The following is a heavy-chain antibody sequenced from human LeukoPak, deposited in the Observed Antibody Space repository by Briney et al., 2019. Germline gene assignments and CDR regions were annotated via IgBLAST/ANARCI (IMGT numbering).Heavy chain of an antibody. CDR3: AWGGYSGYGPYYFDY. CDR2: ISSGNTI. Sequence: SGGSLRLSCAASGLTFSDYYMSWIRQAPGKGLEWVSYISSGNTIYYTDSVKGRFTISRDNSKNTLYLQMNSLRAEDTAVYYCAWGGYSGYGPYYFDYWGQGTLVTVSS. D-gene: IGHD5-12*01. J-gene: IGHJ4*02. V-gene: IGHV3-69-1*01. CDR1: GLTFSDYY.